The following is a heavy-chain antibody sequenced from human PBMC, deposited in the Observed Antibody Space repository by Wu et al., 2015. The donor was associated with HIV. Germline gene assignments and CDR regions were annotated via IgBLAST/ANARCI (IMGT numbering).Heavy chain of an antibody. Sequence: QVQLVQSGAEVKKPGASVKVSCKASGYTFTSYDINWVRQATGQGLEWMGWMNPNSGNTGYAQKFQGRVTMTRNTSISTAYMELSSLRSEDTAVYYCARLLRRKPDIVVVVAATRIDAFDIWGQGTMVTVSS. CDR3: ARLLRRKPDIVVVVAATRIDAFDI. V-gene: IGHV1-8*01. D-gene: IGHD2-15*01. J-gene: IGHJ3*02. CDR1: GYTFTSYD. CDR2: MNPNSGNT.